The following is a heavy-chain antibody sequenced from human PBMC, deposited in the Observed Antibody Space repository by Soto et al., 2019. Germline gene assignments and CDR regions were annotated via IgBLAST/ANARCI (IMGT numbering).Heavy chain of an antibody. D-gene: IGHD2-2*01. CDR1: GDTFTNYG. J-gene: IGHJ3*02. CDR3: ASPQIYCTSTRCRFAFDI. V-gene: IGHV1-8*01. CDR2: MNPNSGNT. Sequence: ASVKVSCKASGDTFTNYGINWVRQAPGQGLEWMGWMNPNSGNTGYAQKFQGRVTMTRNTSLSTAYMELTSLRSEDTAVYYCASPQIYCTSTRCRFAFDIWGQGTMVTVSS.